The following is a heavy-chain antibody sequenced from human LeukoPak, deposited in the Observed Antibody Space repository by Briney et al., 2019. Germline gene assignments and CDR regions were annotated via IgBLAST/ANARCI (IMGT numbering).Heavy chain of an antibody. CDR3: AREGGPYRPLDY. J-gene: IGHJ4*02. Sequence: SGTLSLTCGVSGGSISNTNWWTRVRPPPGKGLEWIGEVNLQGSTNYNPSLKSRVAISVDKSENHISLKLTSVTAADTAVYYCAREGGPYRPLDYSGQGTLVTVAS. V-gene: IGHV4-4*02. CDR2: VNLQGST. CDR1: GGSISNTNW.